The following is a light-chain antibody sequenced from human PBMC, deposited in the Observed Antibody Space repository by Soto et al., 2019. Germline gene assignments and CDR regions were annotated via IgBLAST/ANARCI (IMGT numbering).Light chain of an antibody. CDR1: ETIARY. J-gene: IGKJ1*01. V-gene: IGKV1-39*01. CDR2: AAS. Sequence: DIQLTQSPSSLSASVGDRVTITCRASETIARYLNWYHQKPGKAPNLLIYAASTLKSGFPSRFSGTGSGTDFTLTISRLQPEDFATYYCQQTYNPPRTFGQGTKVESK. CDR3: QQTYNPPRT.